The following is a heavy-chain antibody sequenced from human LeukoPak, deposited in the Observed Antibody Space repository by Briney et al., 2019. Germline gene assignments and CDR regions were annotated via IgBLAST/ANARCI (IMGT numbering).Heavy chain of an antibody. J-gene: IGHJ6*02. Sequence: PGGSLRLSCAASGFTFSSYAMHWVRQAPGKGLEWVAVISYDGSNKYYADSVKGRFTISRDNSKNTLYLQMNSLRAEDTAVYYCARDRIYQYQLLHYYYYYGMDVWGQGTTVTVSS. CDR1: GFTFSSYA. CDR2: ISYDGSNK. V-gene: IGHV3-30-3*01. D-gene: IGHD2-2*01. CDR3: ARDRIYQYQLLHYYYYYGMDV.